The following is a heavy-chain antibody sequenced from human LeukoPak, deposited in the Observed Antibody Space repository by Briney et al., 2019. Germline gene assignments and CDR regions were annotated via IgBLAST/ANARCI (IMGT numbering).Heavy chain of an antibody. Sequence: GGSLRLSCAASGFSFSGSAIHWVRQASGKGLEWVGRVRSKAENYATAYGASVKGRFIISRDDSKNMAYLQLNSPKTEDTAVYYCTRREQRLVNFDFWGQGTLVTVSS. CDR2: VRSKAENYAT. CDR1: GFSFSGSA. J-gene: IGHJ4*02. D-gene: IGHD6-25*01. CDR3: TRREQRLVNFDF. V-gene: IGHV3-73*01.